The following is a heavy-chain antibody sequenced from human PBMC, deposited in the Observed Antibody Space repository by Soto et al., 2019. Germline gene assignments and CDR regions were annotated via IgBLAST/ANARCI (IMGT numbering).Heavy chain of an antibody. J-gene: IGHJ4*01. V-gene: IGHV1-2*02. D-gene: IGHD1-7*01. CDR2: ISPKSGGT. CDR3: GRGRSGELVVFY. Sequence: QVQLVQSGAEVKESGASVKVSCKASGYTFTGYYIHWVRQAPGQGLEWVGEISPKSGGTRYAQKFQGRGTMTKDTSITTVYMELSNLRPDDTAVYYCGRGRSGELVVFYWGHGTLVTVHS. CDR1: GYTFTGYY.